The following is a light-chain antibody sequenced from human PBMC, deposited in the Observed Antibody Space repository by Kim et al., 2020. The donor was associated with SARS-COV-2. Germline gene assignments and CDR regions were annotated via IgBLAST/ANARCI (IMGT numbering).Light chain of an antibody. J-gene: IGKJ3*01. Sequence: DIQMTQSPSSLSVSVGDRVTITCQASQDISNYLNWYQQKPGKAPKLLIYDASNLETGVPSRFSGSGSGTDFTFTISSLQPEDIATYYCQQYDNPLFTFGPGTKVDIK. CDR3: QQYDNPLFT. CDR2: DAS. V-gene: IGKV1-33*01. CDR1: QDISNY.